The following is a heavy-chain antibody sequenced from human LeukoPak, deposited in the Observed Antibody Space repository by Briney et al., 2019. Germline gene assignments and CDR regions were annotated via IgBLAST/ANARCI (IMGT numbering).Heavy chain of an antibody. D-gene: IGHD6-13*01. J-gene: IGHJ4*02. CDR2: ISSSTNYI. CDR1: GFIFSSYS. CDR3: ARGGLRQQLWPKDS. V-gene: IGHV3-21*01. Sequence: GGSLRLSCAASGFIFSSYSMNWVRQAPGKGLEWVSSISSSTNYIYYADSVKGRSTISRDNAKNSLYLQMNSLRAEDTAVYYCARGGLRQQLWPKDSWGQGTLVTVSS.